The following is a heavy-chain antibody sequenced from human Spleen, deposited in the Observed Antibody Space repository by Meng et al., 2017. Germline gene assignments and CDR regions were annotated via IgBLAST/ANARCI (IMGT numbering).Heavy chain of an antibody. V-gene: IGHV4-34*05. Sequence: VQLQQWGEGLLQRSETLSLTCVVSGWSFSDYYRCGRRQPREKGLEWIGEINDSESTNYNPSLEDRATISVDTTTTNPSLKLSCVTVADSAVYYCARGPTRMAHDFDYWGQGTLVTVSS. CDR2: INDSEST. CDR3: ARGPTRMAHDFDY. CDR1: GWSFSDYY. D-gene: IGHD5-24*01. J-gene: IGHJ4*02.